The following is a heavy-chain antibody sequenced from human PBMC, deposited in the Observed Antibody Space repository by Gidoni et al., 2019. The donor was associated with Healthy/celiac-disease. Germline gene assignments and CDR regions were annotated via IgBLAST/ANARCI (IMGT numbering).Heavy chain of an antibody. CDR2: FYYSGST. J-gene: IGHJ4*02. Sequence: QVQLQESGPGLVKPSETLSITCTVSGGSVSSGSYYWSWIRQPPGKGLEWIGDFYYSGSTTYTPSLKSRVTISVDTSKNQFSLKLSSVTAADTAVYYCARDGRHTGEFDYWGQGTLVTVSS. V-gene: IGHV4-61*01. CDR3: ARDGRHTGEFDY. CDR1: GGSVSSGSYY.